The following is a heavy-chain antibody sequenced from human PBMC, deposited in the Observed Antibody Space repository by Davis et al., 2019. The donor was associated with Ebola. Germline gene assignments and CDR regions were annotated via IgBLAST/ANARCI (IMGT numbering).Heavy chain of an antibody. CDR1: GDTFTSYD. CDR2: INDNNGAT. D-gene: IGHD4-23*01. V-gene: IGHV1-2*02. CDR3: ASGFGWELLRRNEAFDI. Sequence: ASVKVSCKASGDTFTSYDINWVRQAPGQGLEWMGWINDNNGATRSAENFQGSVTMTRDTSISTAYMEVNTLRSDDTAVYYCASGFGWELLRRNEAFDIWGRGTLVTVSS. J-gene: IGHJ3*02.